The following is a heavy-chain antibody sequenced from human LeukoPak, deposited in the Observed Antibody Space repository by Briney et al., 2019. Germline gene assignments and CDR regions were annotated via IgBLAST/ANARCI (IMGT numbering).Heavy chain of an antibody. Sequence: PSETLSLTCTVSGGSISSGSYYWSWIRQPAGKGLEWIGRIYTSGSTNYNPSLKSRVTISVDTSKNQFSLKLSSVTAADTAVYYCAMWEPRGYYFDYWGQGTLVTVSS. CDR1: GGSISSGSYY. J-gene: IGHJ4*02. CDR2: IYTSGST. V-gene: IGHV4-61*02. D-gene: IGHD1-26*01. CDR3: AMWEPRGYYFDY.